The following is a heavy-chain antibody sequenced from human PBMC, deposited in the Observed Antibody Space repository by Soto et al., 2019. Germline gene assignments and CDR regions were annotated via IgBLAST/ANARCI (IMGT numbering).Heavy chain of an antibody. D-gene: IGHD3-10*01. V-gene: IGHV3-7*01. CDR2: IKQDGSEK. CDR1: GFTFSSYW. CDR3: ARDWFGANDW. Sequence: PGWSLRRSCAASGFTFSSYWMSLVRKAPGKGLEWVANIKQDGSEKYYVDSVKGRLTISRDNAKNSLYLQMNSLRAEDTAVYYCARDWFGANDWWGQGTLVTVSS. J-gene: IGHJ4*02.